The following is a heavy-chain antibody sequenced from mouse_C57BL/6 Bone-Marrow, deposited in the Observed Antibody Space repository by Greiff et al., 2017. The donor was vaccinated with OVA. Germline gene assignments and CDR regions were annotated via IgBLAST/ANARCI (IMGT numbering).Heavy chain of an antibody. Sequence: EVQVVESGGDLVKPGGSLKLSCAASGFTFSSYGMSWVRQTPDKRLEWVATISSGGSYTYYPDSVKGRFTISRDNDKNTLYLQMSSLKSEDTAMYYCAKKDSSGPFAYWGQGTLVTVSA. D-gene: IGHD3-2*02. CDR2: ISSGGSYT. CDR1: GFTFSSYG. V-gene: IGHV5-6*01. CDR3: AKKDSSGPFAY. J-gene: IGHJ3*01.